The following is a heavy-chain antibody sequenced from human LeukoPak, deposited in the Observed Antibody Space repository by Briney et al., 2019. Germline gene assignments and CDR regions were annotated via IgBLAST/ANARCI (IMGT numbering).Heavy chain of an antibody. D-gene: IGHD3-22*01. Sequence: RAGGSLRFSCAASGFTFSSYAMSWVRQAPGKGLEWVSAISGSGGSTYYADSVKGRFTISRDNSKNTLYLQMNSLRAEDTAVYYCARPYYYDSSGYYDIFDYWGQGTLVTVSS. V-gene: IGHV3-23*01. CDR1: GFTFSSYA. J-gene: IGHJ4*02. CDR3: ARPYYYDSSGYYDIFDY. CDR2: ISGSGGST.